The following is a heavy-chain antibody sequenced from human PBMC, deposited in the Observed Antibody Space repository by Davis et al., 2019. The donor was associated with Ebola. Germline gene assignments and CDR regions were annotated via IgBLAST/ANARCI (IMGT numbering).Heavy chain of an antibody. CDR2: IYYSGST. J-gene: IGHJ6*02. Sequence: PSETLSLTCTVSGGSISSPCWSWIRQPPGKGLEWIGYIYYSGSTSYNPSLKSRVTISEDTCKNQISLHLSTVTEADTAVYYCARGPRGSSSRNYHGMDVWGQGTTVTVSS. CDR3: ARGPRGSSSRNYHGMDV. D-gene: IGHD6-6*01. CDR1: GGSISSPC. V-gene: IGHV4-59*11.